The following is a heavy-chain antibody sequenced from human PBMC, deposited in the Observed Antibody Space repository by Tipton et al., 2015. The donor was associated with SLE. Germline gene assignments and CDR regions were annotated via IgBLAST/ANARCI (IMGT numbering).Heavy chain of an antibody. D-gene: IGHD3-10*01. CDR2: IYHSEGP. V-gene: IGHV4-61*05. CDR1: DGSIRSTNYY. CDR3: AIGSLLLWFGELPDY. Sequence: LRLSCTVSDGSIRSTNYYWGWIRHSPGKGLEWIGYIYHSEGPTYNPSLRRRVTMSLATSKNQFSLKLNSVTGADTAVYYCAIGSLLLWFGELPDYWGQGTLVTVSS. J-gene: IGHJ4*02.